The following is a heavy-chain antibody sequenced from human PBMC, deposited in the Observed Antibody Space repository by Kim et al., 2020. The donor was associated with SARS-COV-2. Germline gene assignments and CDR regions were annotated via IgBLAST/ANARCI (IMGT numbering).Heavy chain of an antibody. CDR2: FDPEDGET. V-gene: IGHV1-24*01. CDR1: GYTLTELS. CDR3: ATAPWMGSGSYRDYYYGMDV. J-gene: IGHJ6*02. Sequence: ASVKVSCKVSGYTLTELSMHWVRQAPGKGLEWMGGFDPEDGETIYAQKFQGRVTMTEDTSTDTAYMELSSLRSEDTAVYYCATAPWMGSGSYRDYYYGMDVWGQGTTVTVSS. D-gene: IGHD1-26*01.